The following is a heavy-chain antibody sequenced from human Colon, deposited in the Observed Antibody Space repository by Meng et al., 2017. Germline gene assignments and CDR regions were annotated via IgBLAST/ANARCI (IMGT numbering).Heavy chain of an antibody. CDR1: GFTFSTYW. CDR2: ISPDGSAT. D-gene: IGHD3-3*01. Sequence: GESLKISCEGSGFTFSTYWMHWVRQAPGKGLVWVSLISPDGSATSYADSVKGRFTISRDNVKNTVYLQMNSQTAEDTAVYFCASFQYTMEDYWGQGTLVTVSS. V-gene: IGHV3-74*01. CDR3: ASFQYTMEDY. J-gene: IGHJ4*02.